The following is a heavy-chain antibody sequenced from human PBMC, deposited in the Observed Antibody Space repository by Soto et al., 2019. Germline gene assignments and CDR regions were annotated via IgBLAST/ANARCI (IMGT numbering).Heavy chain of an antibody. CDR3: VGTGTTDDY. J-gene: IGHJ4*02. CDR2: IYNSGGS. D-gene: IGHD4-17*01. CDR1: GASVRSGDYY. Sequence: QVQLQESGPGLVKPSQTLSLTCSVSGASVRSGDYYWSSIRQAPGKGLEWIGYIYNSGGSYYNPSLKGRLTISIDTSKNQFSLRLNSATAADTAIYYCVGTGTTDDYWGRGTLVTVSS. V-gene: IGHV4-30-4*01.